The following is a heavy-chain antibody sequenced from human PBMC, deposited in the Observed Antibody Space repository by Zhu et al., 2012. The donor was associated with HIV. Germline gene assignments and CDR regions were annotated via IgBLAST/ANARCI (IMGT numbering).Heavy chain of an antibody. J-gene: IGHJ4*01. CDR3: ATTRSSWVPGYFDY. V-gene: IGHV4-39*07. CDR1: GGPINSGSYY. D-gene: IGHD3-10*01. CDR2: IYYTGSS. Sequence: QVQLQESGPGLVKPSETLSLTCTVSGGPINSGSYYWAWIRQPPGKGLEWIGSIYYTGSSYYKPSLESRATISIDTSNNQFSLKLSSVTAATPAVYYCATTRSSWVPGYFDY.